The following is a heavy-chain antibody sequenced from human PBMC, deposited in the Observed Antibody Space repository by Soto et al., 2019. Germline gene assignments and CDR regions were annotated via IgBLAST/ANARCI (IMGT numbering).Heavy chain of an antibody. Sequence: PGGSLRLSCAASGFTFSSYSMNWVRQAPGKGLEWVSSISSSSSYIYYADSVKGRFTISRDNAKNSLYLQMNSLRAEDTAVYYCARERPPHTVTTSDGSLNAFDIWGQGTMVTVSS. CDR3: ARERPPHTVTTSDGSLNAFDI. D-gene: IGHD4-17*01. V-gene: IGHV3-21*01. CDR2: ISSSSSYI. CDR1: GFTFSSYS. J-gene: IGHJ3*02.